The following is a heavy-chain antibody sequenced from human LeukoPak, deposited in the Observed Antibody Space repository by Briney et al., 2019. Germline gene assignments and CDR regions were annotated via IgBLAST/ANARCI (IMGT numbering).Heavy chain of an antibody. CDR2: ISNSGGST. CDR3: AKETSSSFDY. V-gene: IGHV3-23*01. J-gene: IGHJ4*02. Sequence: GGSLRLSCAASGFTFSSYAMNWVRQAQGKGLDWVPGISNSGGSTYYADSVKGRFTISRDNSKNTLYLQMNSLRAEDTAVYYCAKETSSSFDYWGQGTLVTVSS. D-gene: IGHD6-6*01. CDR1: GFTFSSYA.